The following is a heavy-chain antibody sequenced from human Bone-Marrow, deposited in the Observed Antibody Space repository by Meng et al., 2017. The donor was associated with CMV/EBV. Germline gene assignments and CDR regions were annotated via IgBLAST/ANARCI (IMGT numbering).Heavy chain of an antibody. V-gene: IGHV3-9*01. CDR2: ISWNSGSI. Sequence: GGSLRLSCAASGFTFDDYAMHWVRQAPGKGLEWVSGISWNSGSIGYADSVKGRFTISRDNAKNSLYLQMNSLRAEDTALYYCARLSSSRVSGYFDYWGQGTLVTVSS. CDR3: ARLSSSRVSGYFDY. D-gene: IGHD6-6*01. J-gene: IGHJ4*02. CDR1: GFTFDDYA.